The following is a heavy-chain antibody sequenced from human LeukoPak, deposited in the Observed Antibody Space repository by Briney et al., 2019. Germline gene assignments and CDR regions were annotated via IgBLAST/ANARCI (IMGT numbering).Heavy chain of an antibody. Sequence: PSETLSLTCTVSGGSISSYYWSWIRQPPGKGPEWIGYIYYSGSTNYNPSLKSRVTTSVDTSKNQFSLKLSSVAAADTAVYYCARLRDGYNYRLDYWGQGTLVTVSS. CDR2: IYYSGST. CDR3: ARLRDGYNYRLDY. J-gene: IGHJ4*02. CDR1: GGSISSYY. V-gene: IGHV4-59*08. D-gene: IGHD5-24*01.